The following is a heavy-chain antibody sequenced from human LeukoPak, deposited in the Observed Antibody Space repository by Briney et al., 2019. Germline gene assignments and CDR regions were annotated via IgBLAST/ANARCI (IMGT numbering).Heavy chain of an antibody. CDR1: GGSFSGYY. J-gene: IGHJ5*02. CDR2: INHSGST. D-gene: IGHD6-19*01. CDR3: ARHSSGWYWFDP. Sequence: SETLSLTCAVYGGSFSGYYWSWIRQPPGKGLEWIGEINHSGSTNYNPSLKSRVTISVDTSKNQFSLKLSSVTAADTAVYYCARHSSGWYWFDPWGQGTLVTVSS. V-gene: IGHV4-34*01.